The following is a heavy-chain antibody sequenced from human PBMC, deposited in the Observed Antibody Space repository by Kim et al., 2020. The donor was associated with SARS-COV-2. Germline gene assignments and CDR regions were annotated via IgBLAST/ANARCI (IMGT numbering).Heavy chain of an antibody. D-gene: IGHD1-1*01. V-gene: IGHV4-34*01. J-gene: IGHJ4*02. CDR1: GGSISGYS. CDR2: TNLSATT. CDR3: ARRNDWNPFDY. Sequence: SETLSLTCAVYGGSISGYSWSWIRQPPGKGLEWIAETNLSATTNYNPSLKSRVTISVDTSKNQFSLKLSSVTAADTAVYYCARRNDWNPFDYWGQGTLVTVSS.